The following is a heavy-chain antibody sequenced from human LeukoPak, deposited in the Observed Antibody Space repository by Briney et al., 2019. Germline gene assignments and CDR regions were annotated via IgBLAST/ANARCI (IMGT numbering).Heavy chain of an antibody. J-gene: IGHJ3*02. CDR1: GGSISTFY. CDR3: ARLPGCSGSSCFRAFDM. D-gene: IGHD2-15*01. Sequence: PSETLSLTCTVSGGSISTFYWSWLRQPPGKGLEWIGYSHYSGSTNCNPSLRSRVTMSVDTSKNQFSLKVTSVTTTDTAVYYCARLPGCSGSSCFRAFDMWGQGTMVTVSS. V-gene: IGHV4-59*08. CDR2: SHYSGST.